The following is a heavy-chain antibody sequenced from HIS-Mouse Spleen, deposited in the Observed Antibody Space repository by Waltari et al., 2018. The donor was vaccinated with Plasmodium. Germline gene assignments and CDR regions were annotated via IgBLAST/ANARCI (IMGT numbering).Heavy chain of an antibody. CDR2: ISYDGSNK. V-gene: IGHV3-30*18. Sequence: QVQLVESGGGVVQPGRSLRLSCAASGFTFISHGMHWVRQAPGKGLEWVAVISYDGSNKYYADSVKGRFTISRDNSKNTLYLQMNSLRAEDTAVYYCAKDRRSSSWYVDYWGQGTLVTVSS. CDR1: GFTFISHG. CDR3: AKDRRSSSWYVDY. J-gene: IGHJ4*02. D-gene: IGHD6-13*01.